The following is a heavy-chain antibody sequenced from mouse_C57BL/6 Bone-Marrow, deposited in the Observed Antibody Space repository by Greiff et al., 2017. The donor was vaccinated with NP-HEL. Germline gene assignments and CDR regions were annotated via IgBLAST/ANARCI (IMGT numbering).Heavy chain of an antibody. J-gene: IGHJ2*01. CDR2: IYPGSGNT. V-gene: IGHV1-66*01. CDR3: ARGDGYYLDY. CDR1: GYSFTSYY. Sequence: QVQLKQSGPELVKPGASVKISCKASGYSFTSYYIHWVKQRPGQGLEWIGWIYPGSGNTKYNEKFKGKATLTADTSSSTAYMQLSSLTSEDSAVYYCARGDGYYLDYWGQGTTLTVSS. D-gene: IGHD2-3*01.